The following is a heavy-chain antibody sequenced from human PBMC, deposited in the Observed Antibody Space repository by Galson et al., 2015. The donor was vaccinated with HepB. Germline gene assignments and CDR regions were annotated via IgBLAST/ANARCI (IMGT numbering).Heavy chain of an antibody. V-gene: IGHV1-69*13. J-gene: IGHJ5*02. D-gene: IGHD2-2*01. CDR1: GGTFSSYA. Sequence: SVKVSCKASGGTFSSYAISWVRQAPGQGLEWMGGIIPIFGTANYAQKFQGRVTITADESTSTAYMELSSLRSEDTAVYYCARDMEGYCSSTSCYNWFDPWGQGTLVTVSS. CDR3: ARDMEGYCSSTSCYNWFDP. CDR2: IIPIFGTA.